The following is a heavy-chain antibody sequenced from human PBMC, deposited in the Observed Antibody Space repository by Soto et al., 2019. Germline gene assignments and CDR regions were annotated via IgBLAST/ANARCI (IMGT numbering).Heavy chain of an antibody. CDR2: IWYGGGNK. D-gene: IGHD3-16*01. Sequence: HPGGSLRLSCAASGFTFSNYGMHWVRQAPGKGLEWVAFIWYGGGNKYYAESVKGRFTISRDNSKNTLYLQMNSLRAEDTAVYYCARDGDVNTGFGKDYWGQGTLVTVSS. J-gene: IGHJ4*02. V-gene: IGHV3-33*01. CDR1: GFTFSNYG. CDR3: ARDGDVNTGFGKDY.